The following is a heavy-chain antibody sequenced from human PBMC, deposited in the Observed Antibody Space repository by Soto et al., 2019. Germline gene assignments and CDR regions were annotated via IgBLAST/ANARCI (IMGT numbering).Heavy chain of an antibody. CDR2: ISYDGSYQ. J-gene: IGHJ4*02. Sequence: LGLSCTASGFTFSNYAMHWVRQAPGRGLEWVALISYDGSYQYYGDSVKGRFTISRDNSKNMFYLQMSSLTPDDTAVYFCTKDRTIASRFDSWGQGTLVTVSS. CDR3: TKDRTIASRFDS. V-gene: IGHV3-30*04. CDR1: GFTFSNYA. D-gene: IGHD6-13*01.